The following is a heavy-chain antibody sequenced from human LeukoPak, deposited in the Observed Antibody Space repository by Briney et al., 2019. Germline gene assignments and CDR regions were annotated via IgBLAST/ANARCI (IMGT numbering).Heavy chain of an antibody. CDR1: GYSFANYW. CDR3: ARNSGTENNFDY. V-gene: IGHV5-51*01. D-gene: IGHD1-26*01. J-gene: IGHJ4*02. CDR2: IYLGDFGI. Sequence: GESLRISCKGSGYSFANYWIGWVRQMPGKGLEWMGIIYLGDFGIRYSPSFQGQVTISADKSISTVYLQWSSLKASDTAMYYCARNSGTENNFDYWGQGTLVTVSS.